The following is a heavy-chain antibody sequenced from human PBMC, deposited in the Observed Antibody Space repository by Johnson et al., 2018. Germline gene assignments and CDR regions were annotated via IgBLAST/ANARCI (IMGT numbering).Heavy chain of an antibody. D-gene: IGHD1-1*01. CDR2: ISYDGRNK. CDR3: AKDRSDKYNRRWRDAFDI. V-gene: IGHV3-30*18. J-gene: IGHJ3*02. CDR1: GFTFSNFG. Sequence: QVQLVQSGEGVVQPGRSLRLSCGASGFTFSNFGIHWVRQAPGKGLEWVAHISYDGRNKNYADPVKGRFAISRDNSKNTLYVKRDSLRTEDTAGEYCAKDRSDKYNRRWRDAFDIWGKGTMVTVSS.